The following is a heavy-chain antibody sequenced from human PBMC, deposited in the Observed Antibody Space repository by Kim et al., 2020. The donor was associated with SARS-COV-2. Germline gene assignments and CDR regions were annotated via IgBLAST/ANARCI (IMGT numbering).Heavy chain of an antibody. V-gene: IGHV3-21*01. CDR2: ISSSSSYI. J-gene: IGHJ4*02. D-gene: IGHD6-13*01. Sequence: GGSLRLSCAASGFTFSSYSMNWVRQAPGKGLEWVSSISSSSSYIYYADSVKGRFTISRDNAKNSLYLQMNSLRAEDTAVYYCARGGLSRSSWDQQQRGFDYWGQGTLVTVSS. CDR1: GFTFSSYS. CDR3: ARGGLSRSSWDQQQRGFDY.